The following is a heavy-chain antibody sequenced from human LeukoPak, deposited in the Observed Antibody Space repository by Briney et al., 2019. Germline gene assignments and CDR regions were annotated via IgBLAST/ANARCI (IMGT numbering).Heavy chain of an antibody. J-gene: IGHJ6*03. CDR3: ARDVIARNYYYYMDV. Sequence: GGSLRLSCAASGFIFSSYWMSWVRQAPGKELEWVANIKEDGSEKDYVDSVKGRFTISRDNAKNSLYLQMNSLRAEDTAVYYCARDVIARNYYYYMDVWGKGTTVTVSS. D-gene: IGHD2-15*01. CDR1: GFIFSSYW. CDR2: IKEDGSEK. V-gene: IGHV3-7*01.